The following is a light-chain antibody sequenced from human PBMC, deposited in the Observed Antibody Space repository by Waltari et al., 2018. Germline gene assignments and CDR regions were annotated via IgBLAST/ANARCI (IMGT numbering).Light chain of an antibody. Sequence: QSALTQPASVSGSPGQSITISCTGTSGDVGGYNYVSWFQQHPGKVPKLIISYGSNRPAGVSVRFSGSKSGKTASLTISGLQAEDEASYYCASYTNSDSEVFGGGTKVTVL. CDR2: YGS. CDR1: SGDVGGYNY. J-gene: IGLJ3*02. CDR3: ASYTNSDSEV. V-gene: IGLV2-14*01.